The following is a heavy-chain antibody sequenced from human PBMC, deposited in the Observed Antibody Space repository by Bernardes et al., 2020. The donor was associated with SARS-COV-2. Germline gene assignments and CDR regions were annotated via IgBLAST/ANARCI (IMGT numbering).Heavy chain of an antibody. D-gene: IGHD3-3*01. CDR2: INHSGGT. Sequence: SETLSLTCAVSGGSFSGYFWTWIRQPPGRGLEYIGEINHSGGTSSNPSLKSRVTISIDTSQNQFSLNLISVTAADTGIYYCARGYATYYDFLSAPKRDPQYSWFDPWGQGTLVAVSS. CDR1: GGSFSGYF. J-gene: IGHJ5*02. CDR3: ARGYATYYDFLSAPKRDPQYSWFDP. V-gene: IGHV4-34*01.